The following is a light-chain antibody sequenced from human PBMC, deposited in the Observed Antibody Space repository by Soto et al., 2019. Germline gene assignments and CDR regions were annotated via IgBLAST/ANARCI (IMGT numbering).Light chain of an antibody. CDR1: SSDVGAYDS. V-gene: IGLV2-23*01. Sequence: QSALAQPASVSGSPGQSITISCTGTSSDVGAYDSVSWCQQHPHKAPQLIIYKGTQRPSGVSNRFSGSTSGNAASLTISGLQADDEADYFCCSSAPESTYVCGTGTKVTVL. J-gene: IGLJ1*01. CDR2: KGT. CDR3: CSSAPESTYV.